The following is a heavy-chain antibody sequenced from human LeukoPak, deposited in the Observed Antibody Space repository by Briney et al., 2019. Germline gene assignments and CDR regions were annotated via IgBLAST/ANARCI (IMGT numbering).Heavy chain of an antibody. D-gene: IGHD1-1*01. CDR1: GGSIRNYY. CDR3: ARGGTTGTTHWFDP. V-gene: IGHV4-59*01. J-gene: IGHJ5*02. CDR2: IYYSGST. Sequence: SETLSLTCTVSGGSIRNYYWSWIRQPPGRGLEWIGYIYYSGSTNYNPSLKSRVTISVDTSKNQFSLKLSSVTAADTAVYYCARGGTTGTTHWFDPWGQGTLVTVSS.